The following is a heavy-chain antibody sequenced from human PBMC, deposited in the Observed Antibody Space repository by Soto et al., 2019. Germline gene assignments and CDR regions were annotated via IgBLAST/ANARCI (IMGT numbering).Heavy chain of an antibody. J-gene: IGHJ4*02. Sequence: QVQLVQSGAEVKKPGASVKVSCKASGYTFTSYGISWVRQAPGQGLEWMGWISAYNGNTNYAQKLQGRVTMTTDTSTSTAYMELRSLRSDGTAVYYCARDLRGYCSGGSCYLIAYYFDYWGQGTLVTVSS. CDR1: GYTFTSYG. D-gene: IGHD2-15*01. CDR2: ISAYNGNT. V-gene: IGHV1-18*01. CDR3: ARDLRGYCSGGSCYLIAYYFDY.